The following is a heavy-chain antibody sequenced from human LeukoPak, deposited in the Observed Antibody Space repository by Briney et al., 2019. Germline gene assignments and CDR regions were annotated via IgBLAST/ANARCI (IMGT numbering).Heavy chain of an antibody. J-gene: IGHJ4*02. V-gene: IGHV3-74*01. CDR1: GFTFSSYW. Sequence: GGSLRLSCAASGFTFSSYWMHWVRQAPGKGLVSVSRINSDGSSTSYADSVKGRFTISRDNAKNTLYLQMNSLRAEDTAVYYCARVLYSSSWYLFDYWGQGTLVTVSS. CDR2: INSDGSST. CDR3: ARVLYSSSWYLFDY. D-gene: IGHD6-13*01.